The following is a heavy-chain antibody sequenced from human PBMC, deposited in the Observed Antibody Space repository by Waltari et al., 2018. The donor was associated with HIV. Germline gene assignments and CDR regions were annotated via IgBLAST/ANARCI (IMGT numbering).Heavy chain of an antibody. D-gene: IGHD2-21*02. Sequence: EVQLAESGGAVVQPGGSLRLSCAASGFTFDAYSVHWVRQAPGKGLQWVSLISWKGGSIHDEDSVEGRFTVARDNNRKSVFLQMTSLRPDDTAVYFCARATCGGDCNLLDFWGHGTQVTVSS. V-gene: IGHV3-43*01. J-gene: IGHJ4*01. CDR2: ISWKGGSI. CDR3: ARATCGGDCNLLDF. CDR1: GFTFDAYS.